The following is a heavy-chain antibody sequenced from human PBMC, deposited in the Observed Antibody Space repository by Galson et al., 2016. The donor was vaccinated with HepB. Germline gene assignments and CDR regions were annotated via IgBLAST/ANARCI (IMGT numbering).Heavy chain of an antibody. CDR1: GGSISSSTYY. Sequence: SETLSLTCTVSGGSISSSTYYWGWIRQPPGKGLEWIGNIYYSGTTYYNPSLESRVTISVDTSKNQFSLKLSSVTAADTAVYYCATIDYGDSSGWGQGTLVTVSS. CDR2: IYYSGTT. D-gene: IGHD4-23*01. CDR3: ATIDYGDSSG. J-gene: IGHJ4*02. V-gene: IGHV4-39*01.